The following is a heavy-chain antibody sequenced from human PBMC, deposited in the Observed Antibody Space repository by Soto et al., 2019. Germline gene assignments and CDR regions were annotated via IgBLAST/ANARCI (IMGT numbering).Heavy chain of an antibody. V-gene: IGHV1-3*01. D-gene: IGHD2-21*02. CDR1: GYTFTSYA. Sequence: QVPLVQSGAEVKKPGASVKVSCKASGYTFTSYAMHWVRQAPGQRLEWMGWINAGNGNTKYSQKFQGRVTITRDTPASTAYMELSSLRSEDTAVYYCAGVPLMTRYYYYGMDVWGQGSTVTVSS. J-gene: IGHJ6*02. CDR3: AGVPLMTRYYYYGMDV. CDR2: INAGNGNT.